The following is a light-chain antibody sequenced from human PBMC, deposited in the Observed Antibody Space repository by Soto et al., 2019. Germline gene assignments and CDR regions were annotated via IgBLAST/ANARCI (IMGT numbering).Light chain of an antibody. J-gene: IGLJ2*01. CDR1: GGHSTYS. Sequence: QLVLTQSPSASASLGASVNLTCTLTGGHSTYSIGWHQQQPQRGPRFLMRLNSDGSHSKGDGIPDRFSGSSSGAERFLTISSLQSGDEADYYCQTWGRGIVVFGGGTKLTVL. CDR3: QTWGRGIVV. V-gene: IGLV4-69*02. CDR2: LNSDGSH.